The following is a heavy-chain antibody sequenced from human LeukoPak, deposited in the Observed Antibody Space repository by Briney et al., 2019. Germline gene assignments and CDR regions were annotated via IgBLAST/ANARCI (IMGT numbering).Heavy chain of an antibody. Sequence: GGSLRLSCAASGFTFSSYGMHWVRQAPGKGLEWVAVIWYDGSSKYYADSVKGRFTISRDNSKNTLYLQMNSLRAEDTGVYYCARDHIPSSSGWFDPWGQGTLVTVSS. CDR3: ARDHIPSSSGWFDP. CDR1: GFTFSSYG. CDR2: IWYDGSSK. J-gene: IGHJ5*02. D-gene: IGHD6-6*01. V-gene: IGHV3-33*01.